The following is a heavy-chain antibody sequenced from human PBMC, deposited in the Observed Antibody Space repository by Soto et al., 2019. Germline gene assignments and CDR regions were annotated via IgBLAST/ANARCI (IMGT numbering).Heavy chain of an antibody. CDR3: ARAKPLVRVATITDY. V-gene: IGHV3-48*02. D-gene: IGHD5-12*01. J-gene: IGHJ4*02. Sequence: GGSLRLSSEASGFTSSRYTMKRVRQSPGKGLAWVASIHYSSRPMFYGDFVKGRFTISRDNARNCLYLEMNSLRDEDTDVYYCARAKPLVRVATITDYWSQGTLVTVSS. CDR2: IHYSSRPM. CDR1: GFTSSRYT.